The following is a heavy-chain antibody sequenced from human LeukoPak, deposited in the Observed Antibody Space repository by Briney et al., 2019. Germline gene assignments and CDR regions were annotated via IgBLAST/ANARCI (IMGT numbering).Heavy chain of an antibody. J-gene: IGHJ4*02. V-gene: IGHV4-31*03. CDR2: IYYSGST. Sequence: SETLSLTCTVSGGSISSGGYYWSWIRQHPGKGLEWIGYIYYSGSTYYNPSLKSRVTISVDTSKNQFSLKLSSVTAADTAVYYCARDHYYDSSGYYASRFDYWGQGTLVTVSS. D-gene: IGHD3-22*01. CDR1: GGSISSGGYY. CDR3: ARDHYYDSSGYYASRFDY.